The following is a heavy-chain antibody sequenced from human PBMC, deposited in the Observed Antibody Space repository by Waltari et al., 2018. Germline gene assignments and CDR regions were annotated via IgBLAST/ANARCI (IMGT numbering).Heavy chain of an antibody. CDR3: AKAEYSNWRKIKEYFQH. D-gene: IGHD2-21*01. J-gene: IGHJ1*01. CDR2: ISFDGSIT. Sequence: QVQLVESGGGVVQPGRSLRLSCEASGFSFSSYAMHWVRQAPGKGLEGVTVISFDGSITFYADSVKGRFTVSRDNSKNTLFLEMNSLRPEDTAVYYCAKAEYSNWRKIKEYFQHWGQGTLVTVSS. V-gene: IGHV3-30*01. CDR1: GFSFSSYA.